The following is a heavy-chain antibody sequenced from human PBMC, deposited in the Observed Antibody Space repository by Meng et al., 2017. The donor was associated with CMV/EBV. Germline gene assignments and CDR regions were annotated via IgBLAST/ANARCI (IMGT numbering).Heavy chain of an antibody. CDR2: IKRKIEGETT. V-gene: IGHV3-15*01. CDR1: GFTFSEVW. D-gene: IGHD2-15*01. J-gene: IGHJ3*02. CDR3: ATGDCGGGSCHAFDI. Sequence: GESLKISCVASGFTFSEVWMTWVRQTPGKGLEWVGRIKRKIEGETTECTAPVKGRFTISRDDSKDTLYLQMNNLQTEDTAIYYCATGDCGGGSCHAFDIWGQGTLVTVSS.